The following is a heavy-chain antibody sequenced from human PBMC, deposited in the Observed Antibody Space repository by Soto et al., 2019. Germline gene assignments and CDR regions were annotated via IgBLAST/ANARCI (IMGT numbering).Heavy chain of an antibody. CDR3: ASPHPSDIVVVSGYYYYGMDV. D-gene: IGHD2-2*01. J-gene: IGHJ6*02. V-gene: IGHV1-69*01. Sequence: QVQLVQSGAEVKKPGSSVKVSCKASGGTFSSYAISWVRQAPGQGLEWMGGIIPIFGTANYAQKFQGRVTITEDESTSTAYMELSSVRSEDTAVYYCASPHPSDIVVVSGYYYYGMDVWGQGTTVTVSS. CDR2: IIPIFGTA. CDR1: GGTFSSYA.